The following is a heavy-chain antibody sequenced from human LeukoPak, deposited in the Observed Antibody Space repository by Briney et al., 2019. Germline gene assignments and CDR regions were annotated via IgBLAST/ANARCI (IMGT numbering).Heavy chain of an antibody. CDR2: ITPNSGGT. D-gene: IGHD3-10*01. J-gene: IGHJ5*02. Sequence: ASVKVSCKASGYTFTRYYMHWVRQAPGQGLEWMGWITPNSGGTNYAQKFQGRVTMTRDTSISTAYMELSRLRSDDTAVYYCARNKWFGTGWFDPWGQGTLVTVSS. CDR3: ARNKWFGTGWFDP. V-gene: IGHV1-2*02. CDR1: GYTFTRYY.